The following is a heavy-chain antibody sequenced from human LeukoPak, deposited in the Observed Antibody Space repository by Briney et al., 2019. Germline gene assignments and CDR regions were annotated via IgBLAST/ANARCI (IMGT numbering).Heavy chain of an antibody. D-gene: IGHD3-22*01. CDR1: GGTFSSYA. CDR2: IIPILGIA. Sequence: GASVTVSCKASGGTFSSYAISWVRQAPGQGLEWMGRIIPILGIANYAQKFQGRVTITADKSTSTAYMELSSLRSEDTAVYYCASSRIYYYDSSGYYSFDYWGQGTLVTVSS. J-gene: IGHJ4*02. V-gene: IGHV1-69*04. CDR3: ASSRIYYYDSSGYYSFDY.